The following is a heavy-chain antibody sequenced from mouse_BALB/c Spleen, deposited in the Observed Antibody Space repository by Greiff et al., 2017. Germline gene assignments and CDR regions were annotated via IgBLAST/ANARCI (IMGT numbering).Heavy chain of an antibody. CDR1: GYTFTSYW. Sequence: VHLVESGAELAKPGASVKMSCKASGYTFTSYWMHWVKQRPGQGLEWIGYINPSTGYTEYNQKFKDKATLTADKSSSTAYMQLSSLTSEDSAVYYCARSSYRYDGTWFAYWGQGTLVTVSA. CDR2: INPSTGYT. CDR3: ARSSYRYDGTWFAY. J-gene: IGHJ3*01. V-gene: IGHV1-7*01. D-gene: IGHD2-14*01.